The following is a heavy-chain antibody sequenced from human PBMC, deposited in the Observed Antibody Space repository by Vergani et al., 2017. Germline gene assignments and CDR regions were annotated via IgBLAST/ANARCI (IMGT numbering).Heavy chain of an antibody. CDR3: ARAGEGYCSSTSCYSGGYYYYYYMDV. CDR1: GFTFSSYG. J-gene: IGHJ6*03. Sequence: QVQLVASCVGVVQPGRSLRLSCAASGFTFSSYGMHWVRQAPGKGLEWVAVIWYDGSNKYYADSVKGRFTISRDNSKNTLYLQMNSLRAEDTAVYYCARAGEGYCSSTSCYSGGYYYYYYMDVWGKGTTVTVSS. D-gene: IGHD2-2*01. CDR2: IWYDGSNK. V-gene: IGHV3-33*01.